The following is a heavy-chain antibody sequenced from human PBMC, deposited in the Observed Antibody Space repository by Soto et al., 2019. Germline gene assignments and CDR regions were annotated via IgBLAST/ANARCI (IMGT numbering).Heavy chain of an antibody. V-gene: IGHV4-34*01. J-gene: IGHJ6*02. Sequence: AWETLSLTCAVYGGSFSGYYWSWIRQPPGKGLEWIGEINHSGSTNYNPSLKSRVTISVDTSKNQFSLKLSSVTAADTAVYYCARGLTVTTLFGYYYYGMDVWGQGTTVTVSS. D-gene: IGHD4-17*01. CDR1: GGSFSGYY. CDR3: ARGLTVTTLFGYYYYGMDV. CDR2: INHSGST.